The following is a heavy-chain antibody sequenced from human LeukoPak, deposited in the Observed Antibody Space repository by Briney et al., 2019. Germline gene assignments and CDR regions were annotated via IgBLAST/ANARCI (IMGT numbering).Heavy chain of an antibody. CDR3: AKGKSGSYTDAFDI. CDR2: ISWNSGSI. D-gene: IGHD1-26*01. Sequence: PGGSLRLSCAASGFTFDDYAMHWVRQAPGKGLEWVSGISWNSGSIGYADSVKGRFTISRDNAKNSPYPQMNSLRAEDTALYYCAKGKSGSYTDAFDIWGQGTMVTVSS. V-gene: IGHV3-9*01. J-gene: IGHJ3*02. CDR1: GFTFDDYA.